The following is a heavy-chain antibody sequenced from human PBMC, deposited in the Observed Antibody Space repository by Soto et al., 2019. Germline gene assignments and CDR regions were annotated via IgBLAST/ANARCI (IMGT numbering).Heavy chain of an antibody. Sequence: SETLSLTCAVYGGSFSGYYWTWIRQPPGTGLEWMGEINHSGSTNYNPSLKSRVTISVDTSKNQFSLKLTSVTAADTAVYYCARDKITGLFDYWGQGTLVTVSS. V-gene: IGHV4-34*01. J-gene: IGHJ4*02. CDR2: INHSGST. CDR1: GGSFSGYY. CDR3: ARDKITGLFDY. D-gene: IGHD2-8*02.